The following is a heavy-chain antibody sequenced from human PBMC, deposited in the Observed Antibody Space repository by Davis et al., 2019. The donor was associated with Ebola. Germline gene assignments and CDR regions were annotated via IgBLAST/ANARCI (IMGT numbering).Heavy chain of an antibody. J-gene: IGHJ4*02. CDR3: VRFFFDL. CDR1: GFTFGDHW. CDR2: IKDDGSET. V-gene: IGHV3-7*03. Sequence: PGGSLRLSCAASGFTFGDHWMTWVRQAPGKGPEWVANIKDDGSETDYVDSVKGRFTISRDNAKNSLFLQMNNLRAEDTATYYCVRFFFDLWGQGALVTVS.